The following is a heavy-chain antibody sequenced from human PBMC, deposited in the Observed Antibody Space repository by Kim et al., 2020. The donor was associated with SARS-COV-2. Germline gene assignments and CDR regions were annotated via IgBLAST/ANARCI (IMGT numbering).Heavy chain of an antibody. CDR3: AKELPYSSSWYVHGGYFQH. J-gene: IGHJ1*01. V-gene: IGHV3-23*01. D-gene: IGHD6-13*01. CDR2: ISGSGGST. Sequence: GGSLRLSCAASGFTFSSYAMSWVRQAPGKGLEWVSAISGSGGSTYYADSVKGRFTISRDNSKNTLYLQMNSLRAEDTAVYYCAKELPYSSSWYVHGGYFQHWGQGTLVTVSS. CDR1: GFTFSSYA.